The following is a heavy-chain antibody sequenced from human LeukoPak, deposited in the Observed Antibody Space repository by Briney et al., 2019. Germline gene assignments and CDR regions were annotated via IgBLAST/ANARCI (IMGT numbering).Heavy chain of an antibody. J-gene: IGHJ6*03. CDR1: GYIFSSYG. D-gene: IGHD6-19*01. Sequence: ASVKVSCKASGYIFSSYGINWARQAPGQGLEWMGWISTLNGNTNYAQKLQGRVTMTTDTSTSTAYMELSSLRSEDTAVYYCARRAVGNSYYYSMDVWGKGTTVTVSS. CDR3: ARRAVGNSYYYSMDV. CDR2: ISTLNGNT. V-gene: IGHV1-18*01.